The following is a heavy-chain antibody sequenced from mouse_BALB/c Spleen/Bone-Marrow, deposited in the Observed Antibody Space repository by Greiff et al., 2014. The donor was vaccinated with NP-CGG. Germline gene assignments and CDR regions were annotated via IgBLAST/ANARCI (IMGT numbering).Heavy chain of an antibody. CDR3: AIYYYGSSGFAY. CDR1: GFNIKDTY. Sequence: VQLQQSGAELVKPGASVKLSCTASGFNIKDTYMHWVKQRPEQGLEWIGRIDPANGNTKYVPKFQGKATITADTSSNTAYLQLSSLTSEDTAVYYCAIYYYGSSGFAYWGQGTLVTVSA. CDR2: IDPANGNT. J-gene: IGHJ3*01. V-gene: IGHV14-3*02. D-gene: IGHD1-1*01.